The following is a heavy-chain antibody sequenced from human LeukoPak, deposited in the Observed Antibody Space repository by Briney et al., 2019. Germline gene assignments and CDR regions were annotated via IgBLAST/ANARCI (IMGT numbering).Heavy chain of an antibody. CDR1: GGSISTYD. V-gene: IGHV4-59*01. CDR3: ARGDDSSGYDVFDI. Sequence: PSETLSLTCTVSGGSISTYDWSWIRQPPGKGLEWIGYIYYSGSTNYNPSLKSRVTISVDTSKNQFSLKLSSVTAADTAVYYCARGDDSSGYDVFDIWGQGTMVTVSS. CDR2: IYYSGST. J-gene: IGHJ3*02. D-gene: IGHD3-22*01.